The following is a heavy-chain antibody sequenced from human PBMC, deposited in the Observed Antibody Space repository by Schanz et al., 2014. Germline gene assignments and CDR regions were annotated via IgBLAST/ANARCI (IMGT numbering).Heavy chain of an antibody. V-gene: IGHV3-23*01. D-gene: IGHD5-12*01. J-gene: IGHJ4*02. CDR2: MNESHSTI. CDR3: ARKVVATIGGYYDN. Sequence: EVQLLESGGGLVEPGGSLRLSCAASGFSFSSYAMGWVRQARGQGLEWVSAMNESHSTIYYADAVRGRFTISRDNAENTLFMQMSSLRAEDTAVDYCARKVVATIGGYYDNWGQGTLVIVSS. CDR1: GFSFSSYA.